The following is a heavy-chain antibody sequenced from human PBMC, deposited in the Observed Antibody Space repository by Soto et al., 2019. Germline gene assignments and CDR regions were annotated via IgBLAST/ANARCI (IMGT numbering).Heavy chain of an antibody. J-gene: IGHJ6*02. CDR2: ISDSGTLT. CDR3: ARYIPGVRYYGMDV. Sequence: GGSLRLSCAASGFTFSSYAMKWVRQAPGKGLEWVSLISDSGTLTYYADSVKGRFTISRDNSGNTLFLHMYSLRAEDTAVYYCARYIPGVRYYGMDVWGQGTKVTVSS. CDR1: GFTFSSYA. D-gene: IGHD2-2*01. V-gene: IGHV3-23*01.